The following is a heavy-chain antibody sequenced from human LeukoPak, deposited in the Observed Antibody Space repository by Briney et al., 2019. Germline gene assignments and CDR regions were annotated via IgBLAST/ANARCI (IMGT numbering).Heavy chain of an antibody. CDR2: IIPIFGTA. Sequence: GSSVKVSCEASGGTFSSYAISWVRQAPGQGLEWMGRIIPIFGTANYAQKFQGRVTITTDESTSTAYMELSSLRSEDTAVYYCARKYYYDSSGYYYAPWGQGTLVTVSS. D-gene: IGHD3-22*01. J-gene: IGHJ5*02. CDR1: GGTFSSYA. V-gene: IGHV1-69*05. CDR3: ARKYYYDSSGYYYAP.